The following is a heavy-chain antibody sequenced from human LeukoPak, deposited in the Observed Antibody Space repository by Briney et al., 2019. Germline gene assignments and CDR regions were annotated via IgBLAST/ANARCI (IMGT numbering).Heavy chain of an antibody. CDR2: ISSSGSTI. CDR1: GFTFSSYE. D-gene: IGHD6-25*01. J-gene: IGHJ4*02. CDR3: AKDLAPAAY. V-gene: IGHV3-48*03. Sequence: PGGSLRLSCAASGFTFSSYEMNWVRQAPGKGLEWVSYISSSGSTIYYADSVKGRFTISRDNSKNTLFLQMDSLRAEDTAIYYCAKDLAPAAYWGQGTLVTVSS.